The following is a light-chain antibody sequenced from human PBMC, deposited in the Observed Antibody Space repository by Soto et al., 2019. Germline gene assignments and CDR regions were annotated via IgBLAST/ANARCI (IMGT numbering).Light chain of an antibody. CDR2: GAS. V-gene: IGKV3-20*01. Sequence: ESVLTQSPGTLSLSPGERATLSCRASQSVSSSYLAWYQQKPGQAPRLLIYGASSRATGITDRFSGSVSGTDFTLTISRLEPEDFAVYYCQQYGSSPLTFGGGTKVEIK. J-gene: IGKJ4*01. CDR1: QSVSSSY. CDR3: QQYGSSPLT.